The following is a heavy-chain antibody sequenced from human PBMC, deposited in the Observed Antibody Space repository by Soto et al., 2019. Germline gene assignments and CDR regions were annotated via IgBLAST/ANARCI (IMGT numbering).Heavy chain of an antibody. V-gene: IGHV4-59*08. CDR3: ARSPLGFDY. D-gene: IGHD7-27*01. CDR2: IYYSGST. J-gene: IGHJ4*02. CDR1: GGSISSYY. Sequence: QVQLQESGPGLVKPSETLSLTCTVSGGSISSYYWSWIRQPPGKGLEWIGYIYYSGSTNYNPSLRSPVPIALDTSKNHFSLRLCSVTAADTAVYYCARSPLGFDYWGQGTLVTVSS.